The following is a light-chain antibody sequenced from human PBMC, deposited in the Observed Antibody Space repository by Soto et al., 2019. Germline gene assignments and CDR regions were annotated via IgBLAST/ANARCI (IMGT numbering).Light chain of an antibody. CDR1: QGVSSW. Sequence: DIQMTQSPSSVSASVGDRVTITCRASQGVSSWLAWYLQKPGLAPKPLSYVPVKLQTGAPSRFIGSGSGTVFTLDTAGLQPEDVGTYYSQQANGFPFTFGAGTKVDMK. CDR2: VPV. J-gene: IGKJ3*01. CDR3: QQANGFPFT. V-gene: IGKV1-12*02.